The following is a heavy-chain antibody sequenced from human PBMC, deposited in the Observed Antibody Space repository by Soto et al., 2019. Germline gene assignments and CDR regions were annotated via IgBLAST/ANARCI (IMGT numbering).Heavy chain of an antibody. J-gene: IGHJ6*03. CDR3: ARNRKGDYVSSGYWRDKDDMDI. CDR1: GESFSLYY. V-gene: IGHV4-59*01. CDR2: VYYRGNT. D-gene: IGHD3-22*01. Sequence: WETLSLTCTFSGESFSLYYWTWIRQPPGKGLEWIGDVYYRGNTNYNPSLMSRLTISVDASKKQFSLRLSSVNAADTAVYYCARNRKGDYVSSGYWRDKDDMDIWGIGPTVT.